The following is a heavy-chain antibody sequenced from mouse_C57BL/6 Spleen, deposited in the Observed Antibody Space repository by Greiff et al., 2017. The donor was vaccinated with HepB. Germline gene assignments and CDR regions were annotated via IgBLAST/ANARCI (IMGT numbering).Heavy chain of an antibody. V-gene: IGHV1-15*01. J-gene: IGHJ2*01. CDR2: IDPDTGGT. CDR3: TIWASITTVVATDDYFDY. D-gene: IGHD1-1*01. Sequence: VQLQQSGAELVRPGASVTLSCKASGYTFTDYDMHWVKQTPVHGLEWIGAIDPDTGGTAYNQKFNGKAILTADKSSSTAYMELRSLTSEDSAVYYCTIWASITTVVATDDYFDYWGQGTTLTVSS. CDR1: GYTFTDYD.